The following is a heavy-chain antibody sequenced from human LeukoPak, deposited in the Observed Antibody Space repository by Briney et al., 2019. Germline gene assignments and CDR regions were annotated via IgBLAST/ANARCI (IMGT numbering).Heavy chain of an antibody. CDR3: ARSFRGYSQGYYYYAMDV. CDR1: GGSFSSYF. D-gene: IGHD5-18*01. CDR2: MYHSGSN. Sequence: SETLSLTCTVSGGSFSSYFWSWVRQSPGKGLEWIGLMYHSGSNNYYPSLKSRVIMSQDASTNQFSLQVNSVTAADSAVYYCARSFRGYSQGYYYYAMDVWGQGTTVTVFS. V-gene: IGHV4-59*01. J-gene: IGHJ6*02.